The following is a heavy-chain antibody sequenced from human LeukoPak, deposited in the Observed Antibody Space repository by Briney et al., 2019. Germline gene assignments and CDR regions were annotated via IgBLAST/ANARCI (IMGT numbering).Heavy chain of an antibody. V-gene: IGHV3-74*01. Sequence: GGSLRLSCAASGFTFGAYWMHWVRQAPGKGLVWVSRINDDETVTNYADSVKGRFTISRDNAKNTLYLQMNSLRAEDTAVYYCARDVDILTGYSTFDYWGQGTLVTVSS. CDR3: ARDVDILTGYSTFDY. CDR2: INDDETVT. J-gene: IGHJ4*02. CDR1: GFTFGAYW. D-gene: IGHD3-9*01.